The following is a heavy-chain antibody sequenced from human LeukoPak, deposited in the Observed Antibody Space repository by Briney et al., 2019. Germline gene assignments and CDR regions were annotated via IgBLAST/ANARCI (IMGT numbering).Heavy chain of an antibody. V-gene: IGHV3-64*01. CDR2: ISSNGGST. D-gene: IGHD5-18*01. Sequence: GGSLRLSCAASGFTFSSYAMHWVRQAPGKGLEYVSAISSNGGSTYYANSVKGRFTISRDNSKNTLYLQMGSLRAEDMAVYYCAFVDTAMVINWGQGTLVTVSS. CDR3: AFVDTAMVIN. J-gene: IGHJ4*02. CDR1: GFTFSSYA.